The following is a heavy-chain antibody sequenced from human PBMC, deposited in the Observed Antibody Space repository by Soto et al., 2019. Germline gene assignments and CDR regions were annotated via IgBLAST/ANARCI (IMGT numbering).Heavy chain of an antibody. Sequence: SLRLYCAASGFTFSTYAISWVRQAPGKGLEWVSGIGASGAGTYYAESVKGRFTISRDNSKNTLHLQMNSLRAEDTAVYYCALRKTGSFFDYWGQGTLVTVSS. CDR2: IGASGAGT. J-gene: IGHJ4*02. CDR1: GFTFSTYA. CDR3: ALRKTGSFFDY. V-gene: IGHV3-23*01. D-gene: IGHD3-10*01.